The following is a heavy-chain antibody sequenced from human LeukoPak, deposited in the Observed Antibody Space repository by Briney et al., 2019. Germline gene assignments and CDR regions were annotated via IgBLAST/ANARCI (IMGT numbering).Heavy chain of an antibody. V-gene: IGHV4-59*01. CDR2: IHYSGNN. Sequence: PSETLSLTCTVSGGSISTYWWTWIRQPPGKGLEWLGYIHYSGNNKYNPSLKSRLTMSVDTSKNHFSLNLNSVTAADTAVYYCARAMGDYYDSSGSTYYYYYGMDVWGQGTTVTVSS. CDR1: GGSISTYW. J-gene: IGHJ6*02. CDR3: ARAMGDYYDSSGSTYYYYYGMDV. D-gene: IGHD3-22*01.